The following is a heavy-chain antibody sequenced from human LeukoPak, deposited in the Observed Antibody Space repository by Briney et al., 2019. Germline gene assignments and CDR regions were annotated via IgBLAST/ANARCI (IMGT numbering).Heavy chain of an antibody. CDR2: IYYSGST. J-gene: IGHJ3*02. CDR3: AREGTAMVGDAFDI. V-gene: IGHV4-59*01. CDR1: GGSMSSYY. Sequence: SETLSLTCSVSGGSMSSYYWNWIRQPPGKGLEWIGYIYYSGSTNYNPSLKSRVTISVDTSKNQFSLKLSSVTAADTAVYYCAREGTAMVGDAFDIWGQGTMVTVSS. D-gene: IGHD5-18*01.